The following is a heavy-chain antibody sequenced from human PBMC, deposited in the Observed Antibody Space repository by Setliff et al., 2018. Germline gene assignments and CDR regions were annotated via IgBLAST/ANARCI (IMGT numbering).Heavy chain of an antibody. Sequence: PSETLSLTCTVSGGSISSYYWSWIRQPAGKGLEWIGYIYYSGSTDSHPSLKSRVSISIDTSKNQFSLNVRSVTAADTAIYYCAKGRGEMDSWGQGILVTVSS. CDR2: IYYSGST. D-gene: IGHD3-10*01. CDR1: GGSISSYY. CDR3: AKGRGEMDS. V-gene: IGHV4-59*01. J-gene: IGHJ4*02.